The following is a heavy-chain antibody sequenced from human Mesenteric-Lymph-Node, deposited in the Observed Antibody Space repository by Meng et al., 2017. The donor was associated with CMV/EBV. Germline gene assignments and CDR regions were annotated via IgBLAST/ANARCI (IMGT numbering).Heavy chain of an antibody. CDR3: GKDWVSGSRFPYSMDV. J-gene: IGHJ6*02. D-gene: IGHD1-1*01. CDR1: GFAFSSHG. CDR2: IRSDGSTE. Sequence: GALRLSCAASGFAFSSHGMHWVRQTPGKGLEWVAFIRSDGSTEYYADSVKGRFTISRDNSKNTLYLQMNSLRPEESAPYYCGKDWVSGSRFPYSMDVWGQGTTVTVSS. V-gene: IGHV3-30*02.